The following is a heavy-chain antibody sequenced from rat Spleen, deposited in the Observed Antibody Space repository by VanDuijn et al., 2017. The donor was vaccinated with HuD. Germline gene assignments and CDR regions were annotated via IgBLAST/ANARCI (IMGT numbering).Heavy chain of an antibody. CDR1: GFTFSNYG. CDR2: ISYDGSST. D-gene: IGHD1-2*01. J-gene: IGHJ2*01. Sequence: EVQLVESGGGLVQPGRSLKLSCAASGFTFSNYGMAWVRQAPTKGLEWVATISYDGSSTYYRDSVKGRFTISRDNAKSTLYLQMDSLRSEDTATYYCATRPIALFDYWGQGVMVTVSS. V-gene: IGHV5-29*01. CDR3: ATRPIALFDY.